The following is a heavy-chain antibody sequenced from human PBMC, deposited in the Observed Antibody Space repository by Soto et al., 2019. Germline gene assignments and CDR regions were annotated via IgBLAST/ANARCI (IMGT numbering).Heavy chain of an antibody. V-gene: IGHV4-4*07. CDR3: ARDFDVNTALDYWYFDL. CDR2: IYGSGRT. Sequence: QVQLQESGPGLVKPSETLSLNGTVSGGSTTNYYWSWLRQPAGKGLEYIGRIYGSGRTNYNPSLKNRVTMSVSLTQMSLRLTSVTAADTAVYYCARDFDVNTALDYWYFDLWGRGALVTVSS. J-gene: IGHJ2*01. D-gene: IGHD5-18*01. CDR1: GGSTTNYY.